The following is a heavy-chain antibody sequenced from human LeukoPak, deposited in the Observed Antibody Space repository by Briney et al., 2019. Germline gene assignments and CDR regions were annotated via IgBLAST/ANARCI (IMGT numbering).Heavy chain of an antibody. CDR1: GGSISSYY. J-gene: IGHJ4*02. D-gene: IGHD6-19*01. Sequence: MSSETLSLTCTVSGGSISSYYRSWIRQPPGKGLEWIGYIYYSGSNNYNPSLRSRVTISVDTSKNQFSLKLSSVTAADTAVYYCARVGSSGSFDYWGQGTLVTVSS. CDR3: ARVGSSGSFDY. CDR2: IYYSGSN. V-gene: IGHV4-59*01.